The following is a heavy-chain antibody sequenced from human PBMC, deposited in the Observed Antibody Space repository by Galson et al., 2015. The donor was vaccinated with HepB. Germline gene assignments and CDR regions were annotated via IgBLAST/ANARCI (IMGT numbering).Heavy chain of an antibody. CDR2: IIPIFGTA. J-gene: IGHJ4*02. CDR3: ARDPVLESAKSRHSSSWYNLVGYFDY. V-gene: IGHV1-69*13. D-gene: IGHD6-13*01. Sequence: QSGAEVKKPGASVKVSCKASGGTFSSYAISWVRQAPGQGLEWMGGIIPIFGTANYAQKFQGRVTITADESTSTAYMELSSLRSEDTAVYYCARDPVLESAKSRHSSSWYNLVGYFDYWGQGTLVTVSS. CDR1: GGTFSSYA.